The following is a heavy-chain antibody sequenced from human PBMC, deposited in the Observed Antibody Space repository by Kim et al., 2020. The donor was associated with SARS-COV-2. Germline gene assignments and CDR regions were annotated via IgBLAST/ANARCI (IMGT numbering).Heavy chain of an antibody. CDR3: GRYLHTSAPYFDF. Sequence: DYAASVKGRFTISRDDPASIAYLQMDSLRTEDTAVYYCGRYLHTSAPYFDFWGQGTLVTVSS. J-gene: IGHJ4*02. V-gene: IGHV3-49*02. D-gene: IGHD3-16*02.